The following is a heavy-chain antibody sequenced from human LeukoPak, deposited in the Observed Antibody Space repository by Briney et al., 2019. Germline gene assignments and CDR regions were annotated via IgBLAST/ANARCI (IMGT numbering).Heavy chain of an antibody. CDR1: GYTLTELS. CDR2: FDPEDGET. J-gene: IGHJ6*02. CDR3: ARVFSSSCYPTPDV. Sequence: ASVKVSCKVSGYTLTELSMHWVRQAPGKGLEWMGGFDPEDGETIYAQKFQSRVTMTEDTSTDTAYMELSSLRSEDTAVYYCARVFSSSCYPTPDVWGQGTTVTVSS. D-gene: IGHD6-13*01. V-gene: IGHV1-24*01.